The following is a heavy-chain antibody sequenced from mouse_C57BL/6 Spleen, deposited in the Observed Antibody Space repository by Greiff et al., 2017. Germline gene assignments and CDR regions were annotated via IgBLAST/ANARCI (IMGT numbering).Heavy chain of an antibody. CDR3: ARGGDEGFFDY. D-gene: IGHD3-3*01. V-gene: IGHV1-42*01. CDR2: INPSTGGT. CDR1: GYSFTGYY. Sequence: VHVKQSGPELVKPGASVKISCKASGYSFTGYYMNWVKQSPEKSLEWIGEINPSTGGTTYNQKFKAKATLTVDKSSSTAYMQLKSLTSEDSAVYYCARGGDEGFFDYWGQGTTLTVSS. J-gene: IGHJ2*01.